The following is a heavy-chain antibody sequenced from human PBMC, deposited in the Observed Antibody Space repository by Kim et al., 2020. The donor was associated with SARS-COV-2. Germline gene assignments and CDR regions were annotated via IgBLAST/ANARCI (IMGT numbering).Heavy chain of an antibody. V-gene: IGHV1-69*13. CDR2: IIPIFGTA. J-gene: IGHJ4*02. D-gene: IGHD3-22*01. Sequence: SVKVSCKASGGTFSSYAISWVRQAPGQGLEWMGGIIPIFGTANYAQKFQGRVTITADESTSTAYMELSSLRSEDTAVYYCARALYYYDSSGYWGFDYWGQGPLVTVSS. CDR3: ARALYYYDSSGYWGFDY. CDR1: GGTFSSYA.